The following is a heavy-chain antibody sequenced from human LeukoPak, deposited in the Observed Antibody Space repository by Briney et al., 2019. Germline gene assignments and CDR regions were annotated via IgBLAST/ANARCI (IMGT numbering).Heavy chain of an antibody. Sequence: GRSLRLSCAASGFTFDDYAMHWVRQAPGKGLEWVSGISWNSGSIGYADSVKGRFTISRDNAKNSLYLQMNSLRAEDTALYYCAKDSFYSSTTGPFDYWGQGTLVTVSS. CDR1: GFTFDDYA. CDR2: ISWNSGSI. CDR3: AKDSFYSSTTGPFDY. D-gene: IGHD6-13*01. J-gene: IGHJ4*02. V-gene: IGHV3-9*01.